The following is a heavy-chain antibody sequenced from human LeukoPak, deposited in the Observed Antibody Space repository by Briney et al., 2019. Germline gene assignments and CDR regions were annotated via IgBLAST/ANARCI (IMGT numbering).Heavy chain of an antibody. CDR1: GYTFTGYY. Sequence: ASVKVSCKASGYTFTGYYIHWVRQAPGQGLEWMGWISPNSGGTNYAQKFQGRVTMTRDTSINTAYMELSRLRSDDTAVYYCARAPGAAAAGRGKIDYWGQGTLVTVSS. D-gene: IGHD6-13*01. V-gene: IGHV1-2*02. CDR2: ISPNSGGT. CDR3: ARAPGAAAAGRGKIDY. J-gene: IGHJ4*02.